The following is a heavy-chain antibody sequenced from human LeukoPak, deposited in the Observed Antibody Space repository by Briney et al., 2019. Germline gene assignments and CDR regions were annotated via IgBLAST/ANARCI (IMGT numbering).Heavy chain of an antibody. V-gene: IGHV3-21*04. D-gene: IGHD3-22*01. CDR1: GFTFSSYS. Sequence: GGSLRLSCAASGFTFSSYSMNWVRQAPGKGLEWVSSISSSSSYIYYADSVKGRFTISRDNAKNSLYLQMNSLRAEDTAVYYCARQYYYDSSGWSRVNYYYMDVWGKGTTVTISS. CDR2: ISSSSSYI. CDR3: ARQYYYDSSGWSRVNYYYMDV. J-gene: IGHJ6*03.